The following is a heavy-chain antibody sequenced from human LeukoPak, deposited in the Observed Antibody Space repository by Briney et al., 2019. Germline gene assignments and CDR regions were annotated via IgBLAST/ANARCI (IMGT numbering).Heavy chain of an antibody. D-gene: IGHD3-3*01. V-gene: IGHV1-69*04. J-gene: IGHJ6*02. CDR3: AHGDGVVIMSGYYGMDV. CDR2: IIPICGIA. Sequence: GAAVMVSCRACGGTFSSYAISWVRQPPGQGLEWMGRIIPICGIANYAQKFQGRVTITADKSTSTAYMALSSLRSEDTAVYYCAHGDGVVIMSGYYGMDVWGQRTTVTVSS. CDR1: GGTFSSYA.